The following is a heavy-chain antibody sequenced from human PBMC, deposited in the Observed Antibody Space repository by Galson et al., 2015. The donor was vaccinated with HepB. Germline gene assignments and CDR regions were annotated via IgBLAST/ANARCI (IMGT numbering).Heavy chain of an antibody. Sequence: SLRLSCAASGFTFSSYGMHWVRQAPGKGLEWVAVISYDRSNKYYADSVKGRFTISRDNSKNTLYLQMNSLRAEDTAVYYCATMVQGVIPDYWGQGTLVTVSS. J-gene: IGHJ4*02. D-gene: IGHD3-10*01. CDR2: ISYDRSNK. V-gene: IGHV3-30*03. CDR3: ATMVQGVIPDY. CDR1: GFTFSSYG.